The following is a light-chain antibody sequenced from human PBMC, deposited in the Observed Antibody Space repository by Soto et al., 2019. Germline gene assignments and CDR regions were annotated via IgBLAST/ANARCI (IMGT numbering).Light chain of an antibody. J-gene: IGKJ1*01. CDR2: GAS. CDR3: QQYNNWPRT. CDR1: QSVSSN. Sequence: EIVMTQSPATLSVSPGERATLSCRAGQSVSSNLAWYQQKPGQAPRLLIYGASTRATGTPARFSGSGSGTEFTLTVSSLQSEDSAVYYCQQYNNWPRTFGQGTEVDIK. V-gene: IGKV3-15*01.